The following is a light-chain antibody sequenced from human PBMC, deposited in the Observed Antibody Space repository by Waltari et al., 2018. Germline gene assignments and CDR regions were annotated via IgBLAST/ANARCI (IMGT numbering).Light chain of an antibody. J-gene: IGKJ1*01. V-gene: IGKV1-27*01. Sequence: DFQITHSPSSLSASVGDRITITCRASQGVDTYLAWYQHKAGKAPELLVYGASTVPSGVPSRCSGSGSGTSFTLTISSLQPEDVATYYCQNYNSVPWTFGQGTRVDIK. CDR1: QGVDTY. CDR3: QNYNSVPWT. CDR2: GAS.